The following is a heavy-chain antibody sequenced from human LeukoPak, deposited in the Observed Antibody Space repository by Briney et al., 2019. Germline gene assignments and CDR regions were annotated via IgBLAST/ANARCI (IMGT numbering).Heavy chain of an antibody. D-gene: IGHD6-6*01. J-gene: IGHJ4*02. CDR3: ARVRGDSSSSYFDY. V-gene: IGHV6-1*01. CDR1: GDSFSSNSAA. CDR2: TYYRSKWYN. Sequence: SQTLSLTCAISGDSFSSNSAAWNWIRQSPSRGLEWPGRTYYRSKWYNDYAVSVKSRITINPDTSKNQFSLQLNSVTPEDTAVYYCARVRGDSSSSYFDYWGQGTLVTVSS.